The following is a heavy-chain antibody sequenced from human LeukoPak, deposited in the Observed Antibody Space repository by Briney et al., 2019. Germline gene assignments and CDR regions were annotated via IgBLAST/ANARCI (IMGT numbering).Heavy chain of an antibody. Sequence: GGSLRLSCAASGFSFSSYGMHWVRQAPGKGLDGVAFIRYDGNNQYYADSVKGRFTISRDNSKNTFYLQMNSLRAEDTALYYCARDKIDGAFDYWGQGTLVTVSS. CDR1: GFSFSSYG. J-gene: IGHJ4*02. CDR2: IRYDGNNQ. V-gene: IGHV3-30*02. CDR3: ARDKIDGAFDY. D-gene: IGHD4-17*01.